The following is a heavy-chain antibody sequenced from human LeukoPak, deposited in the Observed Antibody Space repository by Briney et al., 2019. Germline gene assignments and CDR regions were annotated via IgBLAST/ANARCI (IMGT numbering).Heavy chain of an antibody. J-gene: IGHJ4*02. D-gene: IGHD3-10*01. Sequence: SETLSLTCTVSASISSGDYYWSWIRQPAGKGLEWIGLIYTSGSTNYNPSLKSRVTMSVDTSKNQFSLKLSSVTAADTAVYYCARTTDYYGSGSYYKDSRSRTETEYYFDYWGQGTLVTVSS. CDR2: IYTSGST. CDR3: ARTTDYYGSGSYYKDSRSRTETEYYFDY. CDR1: ASISSGDYY. V-gene: IGHV4-61*02.